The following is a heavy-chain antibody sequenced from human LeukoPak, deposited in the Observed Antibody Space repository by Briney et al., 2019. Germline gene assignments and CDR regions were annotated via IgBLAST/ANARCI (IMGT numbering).Heavy chain of an antibody. Sequence: PSETLSLTCTVSGYSISSGYYWGWIRQPPGKGLEWIGSIYHSGSTYYNPSLKSRVTISVDTSKNQFSLKLSSVTAADTAVYYCARDDCSGGSCYRYWGQGTLVTVSS. J-gene: IGHJ4*02. CDR1: GYSISSGYY. CDR2: IYHSGST. V-gene: IGHV4-38-2*02. D-gene: IGHD2-15*01. CDR3: ARDDCSGGSCYRY.